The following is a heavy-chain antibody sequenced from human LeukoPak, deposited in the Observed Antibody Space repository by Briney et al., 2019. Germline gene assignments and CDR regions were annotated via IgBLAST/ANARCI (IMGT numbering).Heavy chain of an antibody. J-gene: IGHJ4*02. Sequence: SETLSLTCTVSGGSISNYYWSWIRQPPGKGLEWIAYIYYSGSTNYNPSLKGRVTISVDTSKNQFSLKLSSVTAADTDVYYCARQESGSGNYLSYFDYWGQGTLVTVSS. V-gene: IGHV4-59*08. CDR2: IYYSGST. D-gene: IGHD3-10*01. CDR3: ARQESGSGNYLSYFDY. CDR1: GGSISNYY.